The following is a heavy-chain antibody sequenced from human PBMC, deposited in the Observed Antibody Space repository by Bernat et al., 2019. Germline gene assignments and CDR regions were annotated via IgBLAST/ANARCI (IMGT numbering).Heavy chain of an antibody. V-gene: IGHV4-31*03. Sequence: QVQLQESGPGLVKPSQTLSLTCTVSGGPLSSGGYYWSWLRQHPGKGLEWIGYIYYSGSSYYNPSPKSRVTIAVDRSKNQFSLKLSAVTAADTAVYYWARGDGMIVVVTSRDVYFDDWGQGTLVTVSS. CDR1: GGPLSSGGYY. CDR3: ARGDGMIVVVTSRDVYFDD. D-gene: IGHD3-22*01. J-gene: IGHJ4*01. CDR2: IYYSGSS.